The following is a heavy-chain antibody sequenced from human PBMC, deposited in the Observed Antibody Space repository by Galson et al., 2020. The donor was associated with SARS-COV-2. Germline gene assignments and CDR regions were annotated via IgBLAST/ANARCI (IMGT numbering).Heavy chain of an antibody. V-gene: IGHV4-59*01. Sequence: SETLSLTCTVSGGSISNYYWSCIRQPPGKGLEWIGYIYYSGNTKYNPSLESRVTISVDTSKDQYSLKLKSVTAADTAVYYCAREEYYYETSGAPSIAFDIWGQGTVVSVSS. CDR1: GGSISNYY. J-gene: IGHJ3*02. D-gene: IGHD3-22*01. CDR3: AREEYYYETSGAPSIAFDI. CDR2: IYYSGNT.